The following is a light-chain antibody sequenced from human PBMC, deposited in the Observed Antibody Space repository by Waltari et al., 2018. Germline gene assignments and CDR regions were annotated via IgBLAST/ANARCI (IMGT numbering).Light chain of an antibody. V-gene: IGKV1-6*01. CDR3: LQDYEYPLT. CDR1: LGIRND. Sequence: AIQMTQSPSSLSASVEDRVTITCRTSLGIRNDLGWYQQKPGKAPKLLIYAASSLQSGVPSRFSGSGSGTDFTLTISSLQPEDFATYYCLQDYEYPLTFGGGTKVDVK. J-gene: IGKJ4*01. CDR2: AAS.